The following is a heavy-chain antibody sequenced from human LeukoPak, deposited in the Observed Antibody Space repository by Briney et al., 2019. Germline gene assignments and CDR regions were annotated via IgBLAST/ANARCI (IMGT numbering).Heavy chain of an antibody. CDR3: ARGDIVATIYFDY. Sequence: KSSETLSFTCTVSGGSISSGGYYWRWIRQHPGKGLEWIGYIYYSGSTYYNPSLKSRVTISVNTSKNQFSLKLSSVTAADTAVYYCARGDIVATIYFDYWGQGTLVTVSS. CDR2: IYYSGST. D-gene: IGHD5-12*01. J-gene: IGHJ4*02. CDR1: GGSISSGGYY. V-gene: IGHV4-31*03.